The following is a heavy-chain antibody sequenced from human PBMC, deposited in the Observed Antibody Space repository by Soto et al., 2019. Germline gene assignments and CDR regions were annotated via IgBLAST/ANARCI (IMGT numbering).Heavy chain of an antibody. CDR2: ISSSGSTI. V-gene: IGHV3-11*01. J-gene: IGHJ4*02. Sequence: GGSLRLSCAASGFTFSDYYMSWIRQAPGKGLEWVSYISSSGSTIYYAGSGKGRFTISRDNAKNSLYLQMNSLRAEDTAVYYCARGQIPLYSLGVYWGQGTLVTVSS. D-gene: IGHD3-16*01. CDR1: GFTFSDYY. CDR3: ARGQIPLYSLGVY.